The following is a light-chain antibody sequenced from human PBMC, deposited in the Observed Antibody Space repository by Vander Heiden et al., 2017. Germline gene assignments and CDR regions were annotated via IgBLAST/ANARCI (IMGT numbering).Light chain of an antibody. CDR1: KVGDKY. CDR3: QAWDSSTAV. Sequence: SELTQPPSVSVSPVQTARITCSGDKVGDKYACWYQQKTGQSPVLVIYQDSKRPAGIPERFSGSNSGNTATLTISGTQAMDEADYYCQAWDSSTAVFGGGTKLTVL. CDR2: QDS. J-gene: IGLJ2*01. V-gene: IGLV3-1*01.